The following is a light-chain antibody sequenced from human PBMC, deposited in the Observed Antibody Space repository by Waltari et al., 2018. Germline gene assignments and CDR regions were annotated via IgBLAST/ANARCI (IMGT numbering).Light chain of an antibody. CDR2: GAS. J-gene: IGKJ2*01. Sequence: IVMTQSPATLSVPPGERATLSCRASQSISTNLTWFQEKPGQAPRLLIYGASTRATGVPARFSGSGSGTYFTLVISSLRSEDFAVYYCQHYDKWLRYSFGQGTKVEIK. CDR3: QHYDKWLRYS. V-gene: IGKV3-15*01. CDR1: QSISTN.